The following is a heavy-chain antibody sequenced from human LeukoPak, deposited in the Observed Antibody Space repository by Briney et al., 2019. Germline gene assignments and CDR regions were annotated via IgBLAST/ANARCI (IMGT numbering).Heavy chain of an antibody. CDR1: GFTFSTYW. CDR3: ARGYWASDY. J-gene: IGHJ4*02. D-gene: IGHD2-8*02. V-gene: IGHV3-7*01. CDR2: IKEDGSER. Sequence: PGGSLRLSCAASGFTFSTYWMSWVRQAPGKGLEWVANIKEDGSERYYVDSVKGRFTISRDNARNSLYLQMNSLRAEDTAVYYCARGYWASDYWGQGTLVTVSS.